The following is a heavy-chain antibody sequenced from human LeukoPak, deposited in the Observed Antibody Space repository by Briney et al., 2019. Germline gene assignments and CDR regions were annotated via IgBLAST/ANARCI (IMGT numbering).Heavy chain of an antibody. D-gene: IGHD2-15*01. CDR1: GGSISSYY. CDR3: ARERGYCSGGSCYPEPGWFDP. Sequence: SGTLSLTCTVSGGSISSYYWSWIRQPAGKGLEWIGRIYTSGSTNYNPSLKSRVTMSVDTSKNQFSLKLSSVTAADTAVYYCARERGYCSGGSCYPEPGWFDPWGQGTLVTVSS. J-gene: IGHJ5*02. V-gene: IGHV4-4*07. CDR2: IYTSGST.